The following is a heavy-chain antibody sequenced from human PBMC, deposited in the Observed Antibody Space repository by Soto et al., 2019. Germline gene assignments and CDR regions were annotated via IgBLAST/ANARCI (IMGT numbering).Heavy chain of an antibody. CDR2: IYWNDDE. CDR1: GFSLSTNGVS. CDR3: VHRYNWNDWFDP. V-gene: IGHV2-5*01. J-gene: IGHJ5*02. Sequence: QITLKESGPTLVNPTQTLTLTCTFSGFSLSTNGVSVGWIRQPPGKALEFLALIYWNDDERYSPSLKSRFTITKDTSKNQVVLTMTNMDPVDTATYYCVHRYNWNDWFDPWGLGTLVTVSS. D-gene: IGHD1-1*01.